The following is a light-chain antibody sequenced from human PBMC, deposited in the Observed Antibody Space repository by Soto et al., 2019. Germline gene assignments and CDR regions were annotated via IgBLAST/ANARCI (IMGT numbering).Light chain of an antibody. V-gene: IGKV3-15*01. CDR3: QQYNNWPLLT. CDR2: GAS. J-gene: IGKJ4*01. Sequence: EIVMTQSPATLSVSPGERATLSCRASQSVSSNLAWYQQKPGQAPRLLIYGASTRATGIPARVSGSGSGTEFTLTISSLQSEDFAVYYCQQYNNWPLLTFGGGTKWISN. CDR1: QSVSSN.